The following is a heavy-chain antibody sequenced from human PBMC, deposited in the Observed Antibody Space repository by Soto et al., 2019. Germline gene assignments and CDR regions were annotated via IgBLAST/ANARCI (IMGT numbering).Heavy chain of an antibody. V-gene: IGHV4-34*01. CDR3: ARLDHYYYGMDV. CDR2: INHSGST. Sequence: TLSLTCAVYGGSFSGYYWSWIRQPPGKGLEWIGEINHSGSTNYNPSLKSRVTISVDTSKNQFSLKLSSVTAADTAVYYCARLDHYYYGMDVWGQGTTVTVSS. CDR1: GGSFSGYY. J-gene: IGHJ6*02. D-gene: IGHD1-1*01.